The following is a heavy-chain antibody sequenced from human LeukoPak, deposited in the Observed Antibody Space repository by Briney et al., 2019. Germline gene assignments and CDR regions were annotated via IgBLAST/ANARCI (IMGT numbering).Heavy chain of an antibody. D-gene: IGHD1-1*01. CDR1: GYTFTSYG. CDR2: ISAYNGNT. V-gene: IGHV1-18*01. J-gene: IGHJ5*01. CDR3: ANTKYNWNDGSRWFDP. Sequence: ASVKVSCQTSGYTFTSYGISGVRQAPGQGHEWIGWISAYNGNTNYAQKHQGRVTMTTHTSTSTAYMELRSRRSDETAVYYCANTKYNWNDGSRWFDPWGQGTLVTVSS.